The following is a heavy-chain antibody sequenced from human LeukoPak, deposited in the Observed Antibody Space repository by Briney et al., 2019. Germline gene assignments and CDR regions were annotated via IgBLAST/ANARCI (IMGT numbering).Heavy chain of an antibody. J-gene: IGHJ6*03. V-gene: IGHV3-48*04. D-gene: IGHD2-8*01. CDR2: ISSSDRTISGSTI. Sequence: GGSLRLSCAASGFTFSSYAMHWVRQAPGKGLEWVAYISSSDRTISGSTIYYADSVKGRFTISRDNAKNSLFLQMNSLRAEDTAVYYCAKDRCSNGIGCYFYYMDVWGKGTTVTISS. CDR3: AKDRCSNGIGCYFYYMDV. CDR1: GFTFSSYA.